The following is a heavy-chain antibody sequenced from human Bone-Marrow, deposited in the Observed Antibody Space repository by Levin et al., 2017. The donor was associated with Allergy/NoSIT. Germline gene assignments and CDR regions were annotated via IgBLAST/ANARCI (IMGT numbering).Heavy chain of an antibody. J-gene: IGHJ2*01. Sequence: LTGGSLRLSCAASGFNFRTYSLHWVRQAPGKGLEWVAHISYDGSNTDYGSFMEGRFIVSRDNSKNTLYLQLNSLTTEDTAVYYCARQRAYRGSATKLNWYFDVWGRGTPVTVSS. V-gene: IGHV3-30-3*01. D-gene: IGHD2-21*01. CDR2: ISYDGSNT. CDR1: GFNFRTYS. CDR3: ARQRAYRGSATKLNWYFDV.